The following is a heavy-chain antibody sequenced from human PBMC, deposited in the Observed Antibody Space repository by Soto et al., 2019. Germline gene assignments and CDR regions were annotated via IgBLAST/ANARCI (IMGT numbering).Heavy chain of an antibody. V-gene: IGHV5-51*01. D-gene: IGHD2-2*01. CDR1: GYSFTSYG. J-gene: IGHJ6*02. CDR3: ARYLGYCSSTSCYLSKQGSYYGMDV. Sequence: GESLKISCKGSGYSFTSYGIGWGRQMPGKGLEWMGIIYPGDSDTRYSPSFQGQVTISADKSISTAYLQWSSLKASDTAMYYCARYLGYCSSTSCYLSKQGSYYGMDVWRQGTTGTVSS. CDR2: IYPGDSDT.